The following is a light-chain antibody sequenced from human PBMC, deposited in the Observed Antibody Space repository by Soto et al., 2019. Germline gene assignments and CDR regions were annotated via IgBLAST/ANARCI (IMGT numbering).Light chain of an antibody. J-gene: IGKJ1*01. V-gene: IGKV1-5*03. CDR2: XSX. CDR1: QNINTW. CDR3: QHYNSYSEA. Sequence: DIQMTQSPSTLSASVGDRVTITCRASQNINTWLAWYQQKPGKAXKXXXXXSXXXNNGVPPRFSGSGSGTEFTLTITSLQPDDFATYYCQHYNSYSEAFGQGTKVDIK.